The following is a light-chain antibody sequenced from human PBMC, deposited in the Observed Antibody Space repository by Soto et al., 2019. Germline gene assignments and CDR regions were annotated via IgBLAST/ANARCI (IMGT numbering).Light chain of an antibody. J-gene: IGLJ2*01. CDR1: SGSIASNY. Sequence: NFMLTQTHSVSESPGKTVTISCTRISGSIASNYVHWYQQRPGSAPTTVIYDTYRRPSGVPDRFSGSIDTSSNSASLTISGLQTEDEADYYCQSYDSPKIFGGGTKVTVL. CDR3: QSYDSPKI. CDR2: DTY. V-gene: IGLV6-57*04.